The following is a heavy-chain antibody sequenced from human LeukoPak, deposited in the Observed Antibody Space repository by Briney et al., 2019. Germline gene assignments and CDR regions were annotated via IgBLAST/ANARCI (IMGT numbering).Heavy chain of an antibody. J-gene: IGHJ4*02. CDR2: IVGSSSTI. CDR3: ATDSPETAAFDY. D-gene: IGHD1-1*01. V-gene: IGHV3-48*04. Sequence: GGSLRLSCAASGFSFSTYSMNWVRLAPGKGLEWVSYIVGSSSTIYYADSVKGRFTISRDNAKNSLYLQMDSLRAEDTAVYYCATDSPETAAFDYWGQGTLVTVSS. CDR1: GFSFSTYS.